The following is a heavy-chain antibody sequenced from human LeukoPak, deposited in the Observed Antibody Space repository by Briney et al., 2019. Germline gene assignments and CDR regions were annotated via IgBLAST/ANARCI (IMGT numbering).Heavy chain of an antibody. J-gene: IGHJ4*02. CDR2: IYYSGST. CDR1: GGSISSYY. V-gene: IGHV4-59*01. D-gene: IGHD5-24*01. CDR3: ARDASRDGYNFDY. Sequence: PSETLSLTCTVSGGSISSYYWSWIRQPPGKGLEWIGYIYYSGSTNYNPSLKSRVTISVDTSKNQFSLKLSSVTAADTAVYYCARDASRDGYNFDYWGQGTLVTVSS.